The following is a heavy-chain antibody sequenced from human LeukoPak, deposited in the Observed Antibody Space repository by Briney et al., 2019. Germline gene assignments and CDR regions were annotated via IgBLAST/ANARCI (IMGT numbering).Heavy chain of an antibody. Sequence: KPSETLSLTCTVSGGSISSYYWSWIRQPPGKGLEWIGYIYTTGSTNHNPSLKSRVTISVDTSKNQFSLKLTSVTAADTAVYYCTRIYGSGTSFGYLDVWGKGTTVTVSS. CDR3: TRIYGSGTSFGYLDV. CDR2: IYTTGST. D-gene: IGHD3-10*01. J-gene: IGHJ6*03. V-gene: IGHV4-4*09. CDR1: GGSISSYY.